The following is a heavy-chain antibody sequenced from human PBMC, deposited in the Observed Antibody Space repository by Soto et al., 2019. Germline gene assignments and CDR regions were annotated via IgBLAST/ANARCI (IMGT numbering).Heavy chain of an antibody. D-gene: IGHD6-25*01. J-gene: IGHJ6*02. Sequence: SQTLSLTCAISGDSVSSDIAAWSWIRQSPSRGLEWLGRTYYRSKRYIDYAVSVKSRITINPDTSKNQFSLQLNSVTPEDTAVYYCARDPKIAPGKIYGMDVWGQGTTVTVSS. CDR2: TYYRSKRYI. CDR1: GDSVSSDIAA. V-gene: IGHV6-1*01. CDR3: ARDPKIAPGKIYGMDV.